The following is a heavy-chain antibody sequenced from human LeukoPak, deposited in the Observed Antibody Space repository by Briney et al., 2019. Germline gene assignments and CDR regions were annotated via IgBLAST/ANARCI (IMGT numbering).Heavy chain of an antibody. CDR2: INHSGST. CDR3: ARGPRYYYDSSGYSS. Sequence: SETLSLTCAVYGGSFSGYYWSWIRQPPGKGLEWIGEINHSGSTNYNPSLKSRVTISVDTSKNQFSLKLSSVTAADTAVYYRARGPRYYYDSSGYSSWGQGTMVTVSS. V-gene: IGHV4-34*01. D-gene: IGHD3-22*01. CDR1: GGSFSGYY. J-gene: IGHJ3*01.